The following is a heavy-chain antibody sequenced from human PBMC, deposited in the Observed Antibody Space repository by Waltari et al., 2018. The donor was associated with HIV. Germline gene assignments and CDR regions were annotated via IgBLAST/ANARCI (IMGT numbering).Heavy chain of an antibody. CDR3: ASRGYPNWNYPRGRVPFDY. Sequence: QLQLQESGPGLVKPSETLSLTCTVSGGSISSSSYYWGWIRQPPGKGLELIGSIYYSGSTSCNPSLKSRVTISVDTSKNQFSLKLSSVTAADTAVYYCASRGYPNWNYPRGRVPFDYWGQGTLVTVSS. D-gene: IGHD1-7*01. CDR1: GGSISSSSYY. CDR2: IYYSGST. J-gene: IGHJ4*02. V-gene: IGHV4-39*07.